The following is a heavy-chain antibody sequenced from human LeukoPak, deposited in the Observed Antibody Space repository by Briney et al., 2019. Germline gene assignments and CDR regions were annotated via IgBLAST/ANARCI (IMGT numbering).Heavy chain of an antibody. V-gene: IGHV4-39*07. D-gene: IGHD6-19*01. CDR3: ARDGSNSSGSYYFDY. CDR2: IYYSGST. Sequence: SETLSLTCTVSGGSISSSSYYWGWIRQPPGKGLEWIGSIYYSGSTYYNPSLKSRVTISVDTSKNQFSLKLSSVTAADTAVYYCARDGSNSSGSYYFDYWGQGTLVTVSS. CDR1: GGSISSSSYY. J-gene: IGHJ4*02.